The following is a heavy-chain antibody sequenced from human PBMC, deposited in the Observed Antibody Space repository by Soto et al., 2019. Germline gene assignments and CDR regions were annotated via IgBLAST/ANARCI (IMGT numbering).Heavy chain of an antibody. J-gene: IGHJ6*03. D-gene: IGHD3-3*01. V-gene: IGHV1-3*01. CDR2: INAGNGNT. Sequence: ASLKVSCKASGYTFTSYAMHWVRQAPGQRLEWMGWINAGNGNTKYSQKFQGRVTITRDTSASTAYMELSSLRSEDTAVYYCARGGITIFGVGYYYYYMDVWGKGTTVTVSS. CDR3: ARGGITIFGVGYYYYYMDV. CDR1: GYTFTSYA.